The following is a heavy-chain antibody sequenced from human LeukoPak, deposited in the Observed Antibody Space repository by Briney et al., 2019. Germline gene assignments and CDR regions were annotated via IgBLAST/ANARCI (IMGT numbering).Heavy chain of an antibody. J-gene: IGHJ1*01. Sequence: ASVKVSCKASGYSFTSSYMHWVRQAPGQGLEWMGIIEPSSGRTTYAQKLQGRVTMTRDTSTSTLYMELSSLRSEDTAVYYCARDTSATNGVMLFDWGQGTLVTVSS. V-gene: IGHV1-46*04. CDR3: ARDTSATNGVMLFD. CDR2: IEPSSGRT. D-gene: IGHD2-8*01. CDR1: GYSFTSSY.